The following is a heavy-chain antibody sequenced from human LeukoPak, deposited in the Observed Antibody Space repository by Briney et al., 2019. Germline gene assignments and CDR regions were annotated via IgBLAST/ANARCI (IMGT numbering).Heavy chain of an antibody. V-gene: IGHV5-51*01. CDR3: ARSYCSGGSCYDY. CDR1: GXSFPNYW. Sequence: GESLKISCKGSGXSFPNYWIAWVRQMSGRGLEWMGIIYPGDSDTRYSPSFRGQVTISADKSISTAYLQWSSLQASDTAMYYCARSYCSGGSCYDYWGQGTQVTVSS. J-gene: IGHJ4*02. D-gene: IGHD2-15*01. CDR2: IYPGDSDT.